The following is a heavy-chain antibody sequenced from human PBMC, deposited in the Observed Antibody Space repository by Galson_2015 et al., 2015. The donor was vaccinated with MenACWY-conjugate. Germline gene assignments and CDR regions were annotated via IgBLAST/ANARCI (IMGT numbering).Heavy chain of an antibody. J-gene: IGHJ4*02. Sequence: SVKVSCKASGYSFTSYGINWVRQAPGQGLEWMGLISAYNGNTDYAQKFKDRVTMTTDTSTSTAYMELRSLRSDDTAVYYCARLYCNSVTCYHQSDYWGQGTLVTVSS. CDR2: ISAYNGNT. V-gene: IGHV1-18*04. D-gene: IGHD2-2*01. CDR1: GYSFTSYG. CDR3: ARLYCNSVTCYHQSDY.